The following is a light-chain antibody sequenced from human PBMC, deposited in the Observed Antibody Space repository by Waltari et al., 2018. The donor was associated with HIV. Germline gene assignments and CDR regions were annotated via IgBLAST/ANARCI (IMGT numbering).Light chain of an antibody. CDR1: ISNAGNNY. CDR3: GTWDSSLSTYV. J-gene: IGLJ1*01. CDR2: ENN. V-gene: IGLV1-51*02. Sequence: QSVLTQPPSVSAAPVQKVSIPRAGGISNAGNNYGSWYQQPPGTAPKLLMYENNKRPSGIPDRFSGSKSGTSATLDITGLQTGDEADYYCGTWDSSLSTYVFGSGTKVTAL.